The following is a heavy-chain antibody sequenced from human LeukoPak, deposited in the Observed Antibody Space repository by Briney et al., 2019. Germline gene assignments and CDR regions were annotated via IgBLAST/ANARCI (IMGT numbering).Heavy chain of an antibody. CDR2: ISGSGGST. V-gene: IGHV3-23*01. Sequence: GGSLRLSCAASGFTFSSYAMSWVRQAPGKGLEWVSAISGSGGSTYYADSVKGRFTISRDNSKNTLYLQMNSLRAEDTAVYYCAKLSLSFDDYSNYGYYFDYWGQGTLVTVPS. D-gene: IGHD4-11*01. CDR3: AKLSLSFDDYSNYGYYFDY. CDR1: GFTFSSYA. J-gene: IGHJ4*02.